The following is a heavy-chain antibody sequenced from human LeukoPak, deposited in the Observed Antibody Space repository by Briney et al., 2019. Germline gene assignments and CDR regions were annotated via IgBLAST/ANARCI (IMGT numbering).Heavy chain of an antibody. CDR3: AGDGGATTPPDY. CDR1: GYTFTSYY. D-gene: IGHD1-26*01. CDR2: INPSGGST. Sequence: ASVKVSCKASGYTFTSYYMHWVRQAPGQGLEWMGIINPSGGSTSYAQKFQGRVTMTRDTSTSTVYMELSSLRSEDTAVYYCAGDGGATTPPDYWGQGTLVTVSS. J-gene: IGHJ4*02. V-gene: IGHV1-46*01.